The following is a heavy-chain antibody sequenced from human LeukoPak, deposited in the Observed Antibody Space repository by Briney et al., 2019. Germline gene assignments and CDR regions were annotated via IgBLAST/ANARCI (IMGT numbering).Heavy chain of an antibody. CDR1: GYSISSGYY. CDR3: ASSVAGNCFDI. D-gene: IGHD6-19*01. CDR2: IYHSGST. V-gene: IGHV4-38-2*01. Sequence: SETLSLTCAVSGYSISSGYYWGWIRQPPGKGLEWIGSIYHSGSTYYNPSLKRRVTISVDTSKNQFSLKLSSVTAADTAVYYCASSVAGNCFDIWGQGTMVTVSS. J-gene: IGHJ3*02.